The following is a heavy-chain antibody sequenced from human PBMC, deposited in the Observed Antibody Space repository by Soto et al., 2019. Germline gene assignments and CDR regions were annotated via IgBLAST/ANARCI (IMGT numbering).Heavy chain of an antibody. D-gene: IGHD5-12*01. CDR1: GFTFSSYA. CDR3: AKSGYRVRYFDY. Sequence: GGSLRLSCAASGFTFSSYAMSWVRQAPGKGLEWVSAISGSGGSTYYADSVKGRFTISRDNSKNALYLQMNSLRAEDTAVYYCAKSGYRVRYFDYWGQGTLVTVSS. CDR2: ISGSGGST. J-gene: IGHJ4*02. V-gene: IGHV3-23*01.